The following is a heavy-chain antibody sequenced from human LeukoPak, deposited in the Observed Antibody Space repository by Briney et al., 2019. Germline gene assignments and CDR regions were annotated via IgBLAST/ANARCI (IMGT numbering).Heavy chain of an antibody. D-gene: IGHD3-22*01. J-gene: IGHJ4*02. CDR2: FDPEDGET. CDR3: ATGLLRYYYDSSADY. Sequence: ASVKVSCTVSGYTLTELSMHWVRQAPGKGLEWMGGFDPEDGETIYAQKFQGRVTMAEDTSTDTAYMELSSLRSEDTAVYYCATGLLRYYYDSSADYWGQGTLVTVSS. CDR1: GYTLTELS. V-gene: IGHV1-24*01.